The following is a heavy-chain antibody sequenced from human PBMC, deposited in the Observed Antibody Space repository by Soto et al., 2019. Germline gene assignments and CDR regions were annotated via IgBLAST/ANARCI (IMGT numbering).Heavy chain of an antibody. CDR3: ARDIELGNIVRFDP. Sequence: ASVKVSCKASGGTFSSYTISWVRQAPGQGLEWMGRIIPILGIANYAQKFQGRVTITADKSTSTAYMELSSLRSEDTAVYYCARDIELGNIVRFDPWGQGTLVTVSS. CDR1: GGTFSSYT. CDR2: IIPILGIA. V-gene: IGHV1-69*04. D-gene: IGHD5-12*01. J-gene: IGHJ5*02.